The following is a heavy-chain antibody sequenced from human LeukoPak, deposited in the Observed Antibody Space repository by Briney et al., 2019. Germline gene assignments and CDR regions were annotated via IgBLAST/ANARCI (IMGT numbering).Heavy chain of an antibody. V-gene: IGHV3-33*01. CDR2: IWYDGSNT. J-gene: IGHJ3*02. CDR1: GFTFKNHG. Sequence: GRSLRLSCAASGFTFKNHGMHWVRQAPDKGLEWVAVIWYDGSNTYYGDSVKGRFTISGDNSKNTLFLQMNSLRADDTAVYYCARGRWRGWAAFDIWGQGTMVTVSS. D-gene: IGHD1-26*01. CDR3: ARGRWRGWAAFDI.